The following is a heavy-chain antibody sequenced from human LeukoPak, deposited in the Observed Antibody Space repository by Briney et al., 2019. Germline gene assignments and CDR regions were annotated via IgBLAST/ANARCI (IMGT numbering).Heavy chain of an antibody. Sequence: SETLSVTCTVSGGSASTNYWSWIRQPPGRGLEWIGYIYYSGNTEYNPSLKSRVTISVDTSKNQVSLKLSSVTAADTAVYYCARGYYDSSGYLISYNWFDPWGQGALVPVSS. CDR1: GGSASTNY. D-gene: IGHD3-22*01. V-gene: IGHV4-59*02. J-gene: IGHJ5*02. CDR3: ARGYYDSSGYLISYNWFDP. CDR2: IYYSGNT.